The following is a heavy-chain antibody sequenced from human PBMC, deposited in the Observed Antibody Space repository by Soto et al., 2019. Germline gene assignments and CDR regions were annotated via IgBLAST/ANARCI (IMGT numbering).Heavy chain of an antibody. CDR2: IYHSGST. CDR3: VRSSGSGSYDYFDY. V-gene: IGHV4-30-2*01. Sequence: SETLSLTCAVSGGSISSGGYSWSWIRQPPGKGLEWIGYIYHSGSTYYNPSLKSRVTISVDRSKNQFSLKLSSVTAADTAVYYCVRSSGSGSYDYFDYWGQGTLVTVSS. CDR1: GGSISSGGYS. D-gene: IGHD3-10*01. J-gene: IGHJ4*02.